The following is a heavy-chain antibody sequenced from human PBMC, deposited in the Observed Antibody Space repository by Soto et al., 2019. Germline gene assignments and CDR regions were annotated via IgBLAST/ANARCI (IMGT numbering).Heavy chain of an antibody. CDR3: ARSSSNWCLDY. CDR2: IWYDGSNK. Sequence: QVQLVESGGGVVQPGRSLRLSCAASGFTFSRYGMHWVRQAPGKGLEWVAVIWYDGSNKYYADSVKGRFTISRDNSKNTLYLQMNSLRAEDTAVYYCARSSSNWCLDYWGQGTLVTVSS. CDR1: GFTFSRYG. D-gene: IGHD2-8*02. J-gene: IGHJ4*02. V-gene: IGHV3-33*01.